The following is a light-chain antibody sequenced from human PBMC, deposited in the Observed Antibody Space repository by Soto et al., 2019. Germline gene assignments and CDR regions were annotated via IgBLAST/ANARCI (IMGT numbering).Light chain of an antibody. J-gene: IGKJ1*01. CDR3: QQYNNWWT. CDR2: GAS. CDR1: QSVSSS. Sequence: EIVMTQSPATLSVSPGERATLSCRASQSVSSSLAWYQQKPGQAPRLLIYGASTRATGIPARFSGSGPGTEFTLTINSLQSEDFAVYYCQQYNNWWTFGQGTKVDIK. V-gene: IGKV3-15*01.